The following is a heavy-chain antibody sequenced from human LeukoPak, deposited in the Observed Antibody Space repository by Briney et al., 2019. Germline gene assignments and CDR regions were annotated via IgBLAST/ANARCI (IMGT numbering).Heavy chain of an antibody. D-gene: IGHD4-11*01. CDR2: INKDGSST. V-gene: IGHV3-74*01. CDR3: ARDFGYSLDY. Sequence: GGSLRLSCEASGFTFSSYAMHWVRQAPGKGLVWVSHINKDGSSTTYADSVKGRFTISRDNAKNTLYLQMNSLRAEDTAVYYCARDFGYSLDYWGQGTLVTVSS. CDR1: GFTFSSYA. J-gene: IGHJ4*02.